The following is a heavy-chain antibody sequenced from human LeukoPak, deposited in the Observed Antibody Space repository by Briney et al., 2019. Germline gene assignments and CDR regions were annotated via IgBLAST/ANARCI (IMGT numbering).Heavy chain of an antibody. V-gene: IGHV3-48*03. J-gene: IGHJ4*02. D-gene: IGHD6-13*01. CDR1: GFTFSSYE. CDR2: ISSSGSTI. Sequence: GGSLRLSCAASGFTFSSYEMNWVCQAPGKGLGWVSYISSSGSTIYYADSVKGRFTISRDNAKNSLYLQMNSLRAEDSAVYYCARDQAGRHSDYWGQGTLVTVSS. CDR3: ARDQAGRHSDY.